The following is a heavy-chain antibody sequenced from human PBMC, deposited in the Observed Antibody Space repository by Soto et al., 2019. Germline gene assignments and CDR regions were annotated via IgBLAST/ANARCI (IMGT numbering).Heavy chain of an antibody. Sequence: QVQLVQSGAEVKKPGSSVKVSCKASGGTFSSYTISWVRQAPGQGLEWMGRIIPILGIVNYAQKFQGRVTITADKSTSTAYMELSSLRSEDTAVYYCARDTAVAGYFDYWGQGTLVTVSS. J-gene: IGHJ4*02. CDR1: GGTFSSYT. D-gene: IGHD6-13*01. CDR3: ARDTAVAGYFDY. CDR2: IIPILGIV. V-gene: IGHV1-69*08.